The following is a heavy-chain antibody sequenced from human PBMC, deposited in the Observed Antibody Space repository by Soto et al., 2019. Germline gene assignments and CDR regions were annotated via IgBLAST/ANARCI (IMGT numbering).Heavy chain of an antibody. V-gene: IGHV1-46*01. CDR3: ARAILITMVREGGFDY. J-gene: IGHJ4*02. CDR1: GYTFTSYY. CDR2: INPSGGST. D-gene: IGHD3-10*01. Sequence: QVQLVQSGAEVKKPGASVKVSCKASGYTFTSYYMHWVRQAPGQGLEWMGIINPSGGSTSYAQKFQGRVTMTRDTSTSTVYMELSSLRSEDTAVYYCARAILITMVREGGFDYWGQGTLVTVSS.